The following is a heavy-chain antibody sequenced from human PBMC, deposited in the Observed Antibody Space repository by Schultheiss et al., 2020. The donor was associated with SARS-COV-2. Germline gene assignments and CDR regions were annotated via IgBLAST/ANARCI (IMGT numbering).Heavy chain of an antibody. CDR1: GYSFTSYW. D-gene: IGHD3-22*01. CDR2: IYPGDSDT. CDR3: ARANYYESGGYYFDYFDP. V-gene: IGHV5-51*01. J-gene: IGHJ5*02. Sequence: GGSLRLSCKGSGYSFTSYWIGWVRQMPGKGLEWMGIIYPGDSDTRYSPSFQGQVTISADTSISTAYMELSSLGSDDTALYYCARANYYESGGYYFDYFDPWGQGTLVTVSS.